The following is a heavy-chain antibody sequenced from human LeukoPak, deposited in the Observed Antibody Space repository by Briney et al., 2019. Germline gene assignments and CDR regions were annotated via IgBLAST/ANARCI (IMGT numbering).Heavy chain of an antibody. CDR1: GFTFSSYV. D-gene: IGHD3-22*01. CDR3: ARDQGSGYYMWYFDY. J-gene: IGHJ4*02. V-gene: IGHV3-23*01. Sequence: PGGSLRLSCAASGFTFSSYVMSWVRQAPGKGLEWVSVISGSGDATHYADSVKGRFTISRDNSKNTLYLQMNSLRAEDTAVYYCARDQGSGYYMWYFDYWGQGTLVTVSS. CDR2: ISGSGDAT.